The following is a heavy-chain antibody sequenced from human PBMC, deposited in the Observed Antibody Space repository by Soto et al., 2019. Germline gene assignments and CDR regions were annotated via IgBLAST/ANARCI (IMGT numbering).Heavy chain of an antibody. CDR1: GGTFSSYA. D-gene: IGHD2-15*01. J-gene: IGHJ3*02. Sequence: QVQLVQSGAEVKKPGSSVKVSCKSSGGTFSSYAISWVRQAPGQGLEWMGGIIPIFGTANYAQKFQGRVTITADESTSTAYMELSSLRSDDTAVYYCARERLVVVVAASSSIAIWGQGTLVTVSS. CDR2: IIPIFGTA. CDR3: ARERLVVVVAASSSIAI. V-gene: IGHV1-69*01.